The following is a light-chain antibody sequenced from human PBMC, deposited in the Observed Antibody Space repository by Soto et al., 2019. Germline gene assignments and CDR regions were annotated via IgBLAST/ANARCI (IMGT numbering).Light chain of an antibody. Sequence: DIQMTQSPSTLSGSVGDRVTITCRASQTISSWLAWYQQKPGKAPKLLIYKASTLKSGVPSRFSGSGSGTQFILTIDSLQPEDFATYYRQQVKSYPRTFGGGTKVDIK. J-gene: IGKJ4*01. V-gene: IGKV1-5*03. CDR3: QQVKSYPRT. CDR2: KAS. CDR1: QTISSW.